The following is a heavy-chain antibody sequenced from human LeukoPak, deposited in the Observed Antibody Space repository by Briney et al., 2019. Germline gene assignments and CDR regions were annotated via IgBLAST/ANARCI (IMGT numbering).Heavy chain of an antibody. CDR1: GGSISSYY. V-gene: IGHV4-59*08. J-gene: IGHJ4*02. D-gene: IGHD6-19*01. CDR3: ARLDIAVAGLDY. CDR2: IYYSGST. Sequence: TSETLSLTCTVSGGSISSYYWSWIRQPPGKGLEWIGYIYYSGSTNYNPSLKSRVTISVDTSKNQFSLKLSSVTAADTAVYYCARLDIAVAGLDYWGQGTLVTVSS.